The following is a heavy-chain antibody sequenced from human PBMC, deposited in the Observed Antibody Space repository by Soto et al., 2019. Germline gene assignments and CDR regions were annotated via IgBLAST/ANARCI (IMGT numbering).Heavy chain of an antibody. V-gene: IGHV3-23*01. D-gene: IGHD3-10*01. CDR2: ITGSGDST. J-gene: IGHJ3*02. CDR1: GVTFSSHA. CDR3: AKDGSGSHLVAFDI. Sequence: HPGGSLRLSCAVSGVTFSSHAMSWVRQAPGKGLECVSSITGSGDSTYYADSVKGRFTISRDKSKSTLYLQMNSLRAEDTAVYYCAKDGSGSHLVAFDIWGQGTMVTVSS.